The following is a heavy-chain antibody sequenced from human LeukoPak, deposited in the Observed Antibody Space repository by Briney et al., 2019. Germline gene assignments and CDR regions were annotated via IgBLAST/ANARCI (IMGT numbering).Heavy chain of an antibody. D-gene: IGHD3-22*01. J-gene: IGHJ4*02. Sequence: GASVKVSCKTSGYTFTGYYLHWVRQAPGQGLEWMGWIHPNSGGTNYAQKFQGRVTMTRDTSISTAYMELSRLRSDDTAVYYCARAHYYDSSGSFDYWGQGTLVTVSS. V-gene: IGHV1-2*02. CDR2: IHPNSGGT. CDR3: ARAHYYDSSGSFDY. CDR1: GYTFTGYY.